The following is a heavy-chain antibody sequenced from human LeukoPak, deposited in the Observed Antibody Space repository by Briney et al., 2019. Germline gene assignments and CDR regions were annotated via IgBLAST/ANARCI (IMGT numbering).Heavy chain of an antibody. CDR1: GGSISSNYY. V-gene: IGHV4-39*07. CDR2: IYYSGST. J-gene: IGHJ4*02. CDR3: ARGIVDYGDYLDY. Sequence: SETLSLTCTVSGGSISSNYYWSWIRQPPGKGLEWIGSIYYSGSTYYNPSLKSRVTISVDTSKNQFSLKLSSVTAADTAVYYCARGIVDYGDYLDYWGQGTLVAVSS. D-gene: IGHD4-17*01.